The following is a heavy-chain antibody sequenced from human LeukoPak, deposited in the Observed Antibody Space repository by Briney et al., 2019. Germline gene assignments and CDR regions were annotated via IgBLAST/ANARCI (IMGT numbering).Heavy chain of an antibody. V-gene: IGHV3-21*01. J-gene: IGHJ3*02. CDR2: ISSSSSYI. CDR3: ARFLDYYYDAFDI. Sequence: GGSLRLSCAASGFTFSSYSMNWVRQAPGKGLEWVSSISSSSSYIYYADSVKGRFTISRDNAKNSLYLQMNSLRAEDTAVYYCARFLDYYYDAFDIWGQGTTVTVSS. D-gene: IGHD3-22*01. CDR1: GFTFSSYS.